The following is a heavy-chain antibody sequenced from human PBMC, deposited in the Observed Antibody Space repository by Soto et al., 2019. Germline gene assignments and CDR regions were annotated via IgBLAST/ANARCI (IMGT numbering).Heavy chain of an antibody. D-gene: IGHD4-17*01. CDR1: GFTFKNYA. CDR3: AKDGDFGDDGPAEYFEH. CDR2: TTASGANK. V-gene: IGHV3-23*01. J-gene: IGHJ1*01. Sequence: EVNLLESGGGVVQPGESLRISCVGSGFTFKNYAMTWVRQAPGKGLEWVSGTTASGANKHYEDSVRGRFTISRDNSKRTLYLDMKSLSVEDTAVYYCAKDGDFGDDGPAEYFEHWGQGTLVTVSS.